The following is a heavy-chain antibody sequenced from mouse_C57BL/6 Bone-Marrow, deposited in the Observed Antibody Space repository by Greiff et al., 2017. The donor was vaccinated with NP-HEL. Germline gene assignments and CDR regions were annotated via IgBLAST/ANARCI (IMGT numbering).Heavy chain of an antibody. CDR2: ISDGGSYT. J-gene: IGHJ2*01. CDR1: GFTFSSYA. V-gene: IGHV5-4*01. CDR3: ARDQGTLGRLDY. D-gene: IGHD4-1*01. Sequence: DVMLVESGGGLVKPGGSLKLSCAASGFTFSSYAMSWVRQTPEKRLEWVATISDGGSYTYYPDNVKGRFTISRDNAKNNLYLQMSHLKSEDTAMYYCARDQGTLGRLDYWGQGTTLTVSS.